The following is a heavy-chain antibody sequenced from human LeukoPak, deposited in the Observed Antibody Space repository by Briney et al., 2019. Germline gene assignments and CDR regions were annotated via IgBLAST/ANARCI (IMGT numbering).Heavy chain of an antibody. D-gene: IGHD5-12*01. J-gene: IGHJ5*02. V-gene: IGHV4-61*02. Sequence: SQTLSLTCTVSGGSLSSGSYYWSWLRQPAGKGLEWIGRIYTSGCTNYNPSLKSGMTISVDTSKNPFSLKLSSVTAADMAVYSCGREDIEDNWFDPGGQGTLVTVSS. CDR2: IYTSGCT. CDR3: GREDIEDNWFDP. CDR1: GGSLSSGSYY.